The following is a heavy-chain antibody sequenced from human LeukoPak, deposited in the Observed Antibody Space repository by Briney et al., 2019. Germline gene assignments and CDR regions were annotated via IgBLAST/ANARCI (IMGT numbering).Heavy chain of an antibody. CDR3: ARDLGYSYPEGWLDP. CDR2: IYYSGST. V-gene: IGHV4-59*01. Sequence: SETLSLTCTVSGGSNSRYYWSCIRQPPGKGLEWIGYIYYSGSTNYNPSLKSRVTISVDTSKNQFSLKLSSVTAADTAVYYCARDLGYSYPEGWLDPWGQGTLVTVS. CDR1: GGSNSRYY. J-gene: IGHJ5*02. D-gene: IGHD5-18*01.